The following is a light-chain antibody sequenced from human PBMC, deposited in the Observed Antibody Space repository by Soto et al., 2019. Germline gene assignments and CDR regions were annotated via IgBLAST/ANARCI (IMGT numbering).Light chain of an antibody. CDR3: SSYTSSSTPYV. CDR2: DVS. CDR1: SSDIGAYNY. Sequence: QSVLTQPPSASGAPGQSVTISCSGTSSDIGAYNYVSWYQQHPGKAPKLMIYDVSNRPSGVSNRFSGSKSGNTASLTISGLQAEDEADYYCSSYTSSSTPYVFGTGTKVTVL. V-gene: IGLV2-14*03. J-gene: IGLJ1*01.